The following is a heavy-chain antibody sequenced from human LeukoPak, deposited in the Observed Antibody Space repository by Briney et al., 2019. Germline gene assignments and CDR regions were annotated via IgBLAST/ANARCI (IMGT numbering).Heavy chain of an antibody. CDR3: ARRAGGYSHPYDY. CDR2: ISGSGGST. Sequence: GGSLRLSCAASGFTFSNYAMSWVRQAPGKGLEWVSAISGSGGSTYYADSVKGRFTISRDNSKNTLYLQMSSLRAEDTAVYYCARRAGGYSHPYDYWGQGVLVTVSS. J-gene: IGHJ4*02. D-gene: IGHD4-23*01. CDR1: GFTFSNYA. V-gene: IGHV3-23*01.